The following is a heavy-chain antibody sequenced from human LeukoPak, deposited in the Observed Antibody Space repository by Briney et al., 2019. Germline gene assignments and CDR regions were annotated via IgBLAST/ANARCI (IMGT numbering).Heavy chain of an antibody. CDR1: GFPFSSYA. V-gene: IGHV3-23*01. D-gene: IGHD6-13*01. CDR3: AKAVIAAAGIVFDP. J-gene: IGHJ5*02. CDR2: ISGDGATT. Sequence: PGGSLRLSCAASGFPFSSYAMTWVRQAPGKGLEWVSSISGDGATTYHADSVKGRFTISRDNAKNTVYLEISILGAEDTAVYYCAKAVIAAAGIVFDPWGQGTLVTVSS.